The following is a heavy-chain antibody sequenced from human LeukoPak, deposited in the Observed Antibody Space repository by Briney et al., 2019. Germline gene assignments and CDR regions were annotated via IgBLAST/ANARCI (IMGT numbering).Heavy chain of an antibody. V-gene: IGHV1-18*01. Sequence: GASVKVSCKASGYAFTSYGISWVRQAPGQGLEWMGWISAYNGNTNYAQKLQGRVTMTTDTSTSTAYMELRSLRSDDTAVYYCARDQQKVLLWFGELSEGWFDPWGQGTLVTVSS. CDR3: ARDQQKVLLWFGELSEGWFDP. J-gene: IGHJ5*02. D-gene: IGHD3-10*01. CDR1: GYAFTSYG. CDR2: ISAYNGNT.